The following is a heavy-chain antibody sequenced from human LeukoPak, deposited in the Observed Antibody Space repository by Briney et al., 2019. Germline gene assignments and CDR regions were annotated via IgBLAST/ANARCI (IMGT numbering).Heavy chain of an antibody. D-gene: IGHD3-3*01. CDR3: ARVGYDFWSGYRSFDY. J-gene: IGHJ4*02. CDR2: ISSSGSTI. V-gene: IGHV3-11*01. Sequence: GGSLRLSCAASGFTFSDYYMSWIRQAPGKGLEWVSYISSSGSTIYYADTVKGRFTISRDNAKNSLYLQMNSLRAEDTAVYYCARVGYDFWSGYRSFDYWGQGTLVTVSS. CDR1: GFTFSDYY.